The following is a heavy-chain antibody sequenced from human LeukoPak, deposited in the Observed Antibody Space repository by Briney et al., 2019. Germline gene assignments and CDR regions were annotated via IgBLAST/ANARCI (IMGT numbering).Heavy chain of an antibody. D-gene: IGHD2-21*02. CDR3: ARDGAYCGGDCYSTFPFFDY. CDR1: GFTVSSNY. Sequence: TGGSLRLSCAASGFTVSSNYMNWVRQAPGKGLEWVSVIYSGGSTYYADSVKGRFTISRDNSKNTVFLRMNSLRGEDTAVYYCARDGAYCGGDCYSTFPFFDYWGQGTLVTVSS. V-gene: IGHV3-53*01. CDR2: IYSGGST. J-gene: IGHJ4*02.